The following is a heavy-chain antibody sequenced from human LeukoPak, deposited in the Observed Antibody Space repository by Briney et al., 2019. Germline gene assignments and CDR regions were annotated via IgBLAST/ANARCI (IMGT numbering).Heavy chain of an antibody. J-gene: IGHJ4*02. V-gene: IGHV4-39*01. CDR2: IYSTGTT. D-gene: IGHD5-24*01. CDR3: ARHAVEGEWLQFYYFNY. Sequence: SETLSLTCAVSGGSIRNSSFYWGWIRQPPGKGLEWIASIYSTGTTYYNPSIKSRITIFADTSKNQVSLKLRSVTAAGTAVYYCARHAVEGEWLQFYYFNYWGQGSLVTVSS. CDR1: GGSIRNSSFY.